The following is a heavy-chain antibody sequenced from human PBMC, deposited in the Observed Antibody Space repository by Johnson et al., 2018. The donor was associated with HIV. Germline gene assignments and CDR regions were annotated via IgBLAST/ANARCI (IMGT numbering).Heavy chain of an antibody. CDR2: IYSGGTT. D-gene: IGHD3-16*01. CDR1: GFTVSSNY. CDR3: AREAVPRGLQSAFGGAFDI. Sequence: EVQLVESGGGLVQPGGSLRLSCAASGFTVSSNYMSWVRQAPGQGLEWVSVIYSGGTTYYVDSVKGRFTISRDNSKNTLYLQMNSLRAEDTAVYYCAREAVPRGLQSAFGGAFDIWGQGTMVTVAA. V-gene: IGHV3-66*01. J-gene: IGHJ3*02.